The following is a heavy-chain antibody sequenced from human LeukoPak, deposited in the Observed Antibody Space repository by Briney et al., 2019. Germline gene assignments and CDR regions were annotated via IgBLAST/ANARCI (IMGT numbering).Heavy chain of an antibody. CDR2: MSPRSGNT. D-gene: IGHD7-27*01. CDR3: ARTPPNWGADY. Sequence: ASVKVSCKASGYSFTSYDINWVRQATGQGPEWMGWMSPRSGNTGYAQKFRGRVAMTSDTSISTAYMELSRLTSDDTAVYYCARTPPNWGADYWGQGTLVTVSS. J-gene: IGHJ4*02. CDR1: GYSFTSYD. V-gene: IGHV1-8*01.